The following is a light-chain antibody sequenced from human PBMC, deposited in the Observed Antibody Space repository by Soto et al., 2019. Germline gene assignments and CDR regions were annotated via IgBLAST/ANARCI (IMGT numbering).Light chain of an antibody. CDR3: TSYTSSSTPYV. Sequence: SVLYQPPPASGAPGQAITLSFAGTSSDVGGYTYVSWYQQHPGKAPKLMIYDVSNRPSGVSNRFSGSKSGNTASLTISGLQAEDEADYYCTSYTSSSTPYVFGGGTKVTVL. V-gene: IGLV2-14*01. CDR2: DVS. CDR1: SSDVGGYTY. J-gene: IGLJ1*01.